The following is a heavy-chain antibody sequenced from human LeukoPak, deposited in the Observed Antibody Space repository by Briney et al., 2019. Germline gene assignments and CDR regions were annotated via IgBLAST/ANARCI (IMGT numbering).Heavy chain of an antibody. CDR3: AKTSTLIKMYYFDY. CDR2: ISGSGGST. D-gene: IGHD2-2*01. V-gene: IGHV3-23*01. Sequence: PGGSLRLSCAASGFTFSSYAMSWVRQAPGKGLEWVSAISGSGGSTYYAASVKGRFTISRDNSKNTLYLQMNSLRAEDTAVYYCAKTSTLIKMYYFDYWGQGTLVTVSS. J-gene: IGHJ4*02. CDR1: GFTFSSYA.